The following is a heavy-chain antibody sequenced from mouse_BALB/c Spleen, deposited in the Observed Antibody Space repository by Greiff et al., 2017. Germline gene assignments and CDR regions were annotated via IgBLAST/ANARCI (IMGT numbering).Heavy chain of an antibody. CDR2: IHYSGST. V-gene: IGHV3-1*02. Sequence: VQLQQSGPDLVKPSQSLSLTCTVTGYSITSGYSWHWIRQFPGNKLEWMGYIHYSGSTNYNPSLKSRISITRDTSKNQFFLQLNSVITEDTATYYCARGMHYYGSSYWYFDVWGAGTTVTVSS. CDR3: ARGMHYYGSSYWYFDV. D-gene: IGHD1-1*01. CDR1: GYSITSGYS. J-gene: IGHJ1*01.